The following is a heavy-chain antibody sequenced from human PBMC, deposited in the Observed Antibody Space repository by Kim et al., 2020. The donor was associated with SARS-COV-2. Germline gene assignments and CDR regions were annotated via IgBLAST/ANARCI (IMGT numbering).Heavy chain of an antibody. CDR1: GYSISSGYY. Sequence: SETLSITCTVSGYSISSGYYWGWIRQPPGKGLEWIGSIYHSGSTYYNPSLKSRVTISVDTSKNQFSLKLSSVTAADTAVYYCARDGGINAYGDSNYYYYGMDVWGQGTTVTVSS. CDR3: ARDGGINAYGDSNYYYYGMDV. CDR2: IYHSGST. V-gene: IGHV4-38-2*02. D-gene: IGHD4-17*01. J-gene: IGHJ6*02.